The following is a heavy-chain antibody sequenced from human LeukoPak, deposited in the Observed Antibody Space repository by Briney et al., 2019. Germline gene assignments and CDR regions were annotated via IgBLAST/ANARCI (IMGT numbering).Heavy chain of an antibody. J-gene: IGHJ4*02. V-gene: IGHV3-23*01. D-gene: IGHD3-3*01. Sequence: PGGSLRLSCAASGFTFSSHAMGWVRQAPEKGLEWASAIGGSGGSTYYADSVKGRFTISRDNSKNTLYLQMNSLRAEDTALYYCARDPGVVAFHYFDYWGQGTLVTVSS. CDR3: ARDPGVVAFHYFDY. CDR2: IGGSGGST. CDR1: GFTFSSHA.